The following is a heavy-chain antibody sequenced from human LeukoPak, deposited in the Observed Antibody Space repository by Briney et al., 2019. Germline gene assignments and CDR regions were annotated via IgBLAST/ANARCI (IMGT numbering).Heavy chain of an antibody. CDR1: GGSITGGGFY. CDR2: IYSSGST. CDR3: ARAHLGWFDP. V-gene: IGHV4-31*03. D-gene: IGHD7-27*01. Sequence: PSQTLSLTCTVSGGSITGGGFYWTWIRQHPGKGLEWIGYIYSSGSTYYNPSLKSRVTISVDTSKNQFSLKLSSVTAADTAVYYCARAHLGWFDPWGQGTLVTVSS. J-gene: IGHJ5*02.